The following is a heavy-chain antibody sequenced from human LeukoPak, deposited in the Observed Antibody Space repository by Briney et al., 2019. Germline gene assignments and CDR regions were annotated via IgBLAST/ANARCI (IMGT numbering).Heavy chain of an antibody. D-gene: IGHD3-22*01. CDR1: GGSISSGGYY. V-gene: IGHV4-31*03. CDR3: ARRSGSSGYFP. J-gene: IGHJ5*02. CDR2: IYHSGST. Sequence: SETLSLTCTVSGGSISSGGYYWSWIRQHPGKGLEWIGYIYHSGSTYYNPSLKSRVTISVDTSKNQFSLKLSSVTAADTAVYYCARRSGSSGYFPWGQGTLVTVSS.